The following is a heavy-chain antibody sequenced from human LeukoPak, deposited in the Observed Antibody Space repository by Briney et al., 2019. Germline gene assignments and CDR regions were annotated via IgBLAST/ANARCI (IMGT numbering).Heavy chain of an antibody. Sequence: ASVKVSCKTSGYRFTGYYLHWVRQAPGQGLEWMGWISPNSGGTNYAQKFQGRVTMTRDTSISTAFMELSRLRSDDTAVYYCAREAYDSGSFRTDYYYMDVWGKGTTVTISS. V-gene: IGHV1-2*02. CDR2: ISPNSGGT. D-gene: IGHD3-10*01. J-gene: IGHJ6*03. CDR3: AREAYDSGSFRTDYYYMDV. CDR1: GYRFTGYY.